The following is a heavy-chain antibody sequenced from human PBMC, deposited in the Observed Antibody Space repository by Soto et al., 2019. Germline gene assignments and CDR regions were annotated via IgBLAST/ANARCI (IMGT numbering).Heavy chain of an antibody. CDR1: GFSFSGYG. CDR3: GRDTGTSTPVGIDY. V-gene: IGHV3-30*04. D-gene: IGHD1-26*01. CDR2: ISNDEKND. J-gene: IGHJ4*02. Sequence: QVQLVESGGGVVQPGRSLRLSCVASGFSFSGYGLHWVRQAPGKGLEWIAFISNDEKNDFYSDFVKGRFSVSRDNAHHRLFLQMNSLRVEDTARYFCGRDTGTSTPVGIDYWGQGALVTVSS.